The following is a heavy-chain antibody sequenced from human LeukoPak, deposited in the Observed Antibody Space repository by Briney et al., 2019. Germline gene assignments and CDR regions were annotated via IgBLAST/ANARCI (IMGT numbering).Heavy chain of an antibody. V-gene: IGHV1-3*01. J-gene: IGHJ4*02. CDR1: GYTFTSYA. CDR3: ARGLKNSLWFGESDY. Sequence: ASVKVSCKASGYTFTSYAMHWVRQAPGQRLEWMGWINAGNGNTKYSQKFQGRVTITRDTSASTAYMELSSLRSEDTAVYYCARGLKNSLWFGESDYWGQGTLVTVSS. CDR2: INAGNGNT. D-gene: IGHD3-10*01.